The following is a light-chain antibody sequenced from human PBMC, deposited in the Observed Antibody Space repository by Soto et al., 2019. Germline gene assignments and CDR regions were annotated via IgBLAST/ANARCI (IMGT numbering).Light chain of an antibody. V-gene: IGKV1-5*01. Sequence: DIQMTQSPSTLSASVGDRVTLTCRASQSISTWLAWYQQKPGKAPNLLIYAASSLQSGVPSRFSGSGSGTESTLTISSLQADDFATYYCQQYNRHSSFGQGTKVDIK. CDR2: AAS. CDR1: QSISTW. J-gene: IGKJ1*01. CDR3: QQYNRHSS.